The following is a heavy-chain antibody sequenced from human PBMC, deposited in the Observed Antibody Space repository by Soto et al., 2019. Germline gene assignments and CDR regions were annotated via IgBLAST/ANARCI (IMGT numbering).Heavy chain of an antibody. CDR1: GYTFTTYY. J-gene: IGHJ4*02. Sequence: ASVKVSCKASGYTFTTYYMYWVRQAPGQGLEWMGIINPSGGSTSFAQKFQGRVTMTRDTSTSTVYMELISLTSEDTAVYYCARDVGMASRPYLDYWGQGTLVPSPQ. CDR2: INPSGGST. D-gene: IGHD6-6*01. V-gene: IGHV1-46*01. CDR3: ARDVGMASRPYLDY.